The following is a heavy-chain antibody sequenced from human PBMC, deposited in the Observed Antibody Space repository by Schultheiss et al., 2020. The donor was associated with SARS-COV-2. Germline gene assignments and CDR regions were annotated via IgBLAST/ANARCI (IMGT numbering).Heavy chain of an antibody. D-gene: IGHD4-17*01. J-gene: IGHJ6*02. CDR1: GGTFSSYA. CDR3: ARGGSDYGDLYYYYGMDV. V-gene: IGHV1-8*02. Sequence: ASVKVSCKASGGTFSSYAISWVRQAPGQGLEWMGWMNPNSGNTGYAQKFQGRVTMTRNTSISTAYMELSSLRSEDTAVYYCARGGSDYGDLYYYYGMDVWGQGTTVTVSS. CDR2: MNPNSGNT.